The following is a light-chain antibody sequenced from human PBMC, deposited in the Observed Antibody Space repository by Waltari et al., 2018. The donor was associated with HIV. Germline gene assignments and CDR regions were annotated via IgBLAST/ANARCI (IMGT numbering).Light chain of an antibody. CDR3: QQSYSTLPYT. CDR1: QSVSKNY. Sequence: EIVLTQSPGTLSLSPGERATLSCRASQSVSKNYLAWYQQKSGQAPRLLIYGASSRATGIADRFSGSGSGTDFTLTISSLQPEDFATYYCQQSYSTLPYTFGQGTKLEIK. J-gene: IGKJ2*01. V-gene: IGKV3-20*01. CDR2: GAS.